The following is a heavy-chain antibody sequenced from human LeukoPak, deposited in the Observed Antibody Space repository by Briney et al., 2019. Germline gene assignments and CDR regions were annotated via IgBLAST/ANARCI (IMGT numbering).Heavy chain of an antibody. Sequence: ASVKVSCKASGGTFSSYAISWVRQAPGQGLEWMGGIIPIFGTANYAQKFQGKVTMTEDTSTDTAYMDLSSLRSEDTAVYYCATRYSSSWYNYYYYMDVWGKGTTVTVSS. CDR3: ATRYSSSWYNYYYYMDV. V-gene: IGHV1-69*06. CDR1: GGTFSSYA. J-gene: IGHJ6*03. CDR2: IIPIFGTA. D-gene: IGHD6-13*01.